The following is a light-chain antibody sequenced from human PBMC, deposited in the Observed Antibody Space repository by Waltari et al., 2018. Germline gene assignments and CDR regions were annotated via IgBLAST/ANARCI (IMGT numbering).Light chain of an antibody. J-gene: IGKJ2*01. CDR1: QSSSNY. V-gene: IGKV1-39*01. CDR3: QQSYNAPYT. Sequence: DIQMTQSPSSLPASVGDRVTITCRSSQSSSNYLNWYQYKPGEAPKLLVYVASNLQRGVPSRFSGSGSETDFTLTISSLQLEDFATYYCQQSYNAPYTFGQGTNVEIK. CDR2: VAS.